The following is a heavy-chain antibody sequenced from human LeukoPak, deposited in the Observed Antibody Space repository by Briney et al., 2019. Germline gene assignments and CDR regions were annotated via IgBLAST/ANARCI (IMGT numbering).Heavy chain of an antibody. CDR1: GGSISSGDHY. V-gene: IGHV4-30-4*08. Sequence: SETLSLTCTVSGGSISSGDHYWSWIRQPPGKGLEWIGYIYYRGSTYYNPSLKSRVTMSVDMSKNQFSLKLSSVTAADTAVYYCAREDSLPSYYYYYMDVWGKGTTVTVSS. CDR3: AREDSLPSYYYYYMDV. J-gene: IGHJ6*03. CDR2: IYYRGST. D-gene: IGHD4-11*01.